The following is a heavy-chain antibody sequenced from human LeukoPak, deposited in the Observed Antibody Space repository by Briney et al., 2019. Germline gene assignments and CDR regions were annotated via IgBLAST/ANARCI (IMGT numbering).Heavy chain of an antibody. J-gene: IGHJ6*02. Sequence: ASVKVSCKASGYTFTSYDINWVRQATGQGLEWMGWMNPNSGNTGYAQKFQGRVTMARNTSISTAYMELSSLRSEDTAVYYCAREGYDYGSGSYYPYWDYYYGMDVWGQGTTVTVSS. CDR2: MNPNSGNT. CDR1: GYTFTSYD. V-gene: IGHV1-8*01. CDR3: AREGYDYGSGSYYPYWDYYYGMDV. D-gene: IGHD3-10*01.